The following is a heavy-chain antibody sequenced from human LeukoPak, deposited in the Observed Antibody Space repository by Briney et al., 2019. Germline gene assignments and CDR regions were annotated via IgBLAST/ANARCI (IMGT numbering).Heavy chain of an antibody. D-gene: IGHD5-24*01. CDR1: GGSISSYY. CDR2: IYYSGST. V-gene: IGHV4-59*08. Sequence: SETLSLTCTVSGGSISSYYWSWIRQPPGEGLEWIGYIYYSGSTNYNPSLKSRVTISVDTSKNQFSLKLSSVTAADTAVYYCAVDETGWFDPWGQGTLVTVSS. J-gene: IGHJ5*02. CDR3: AVDETGWFDP.